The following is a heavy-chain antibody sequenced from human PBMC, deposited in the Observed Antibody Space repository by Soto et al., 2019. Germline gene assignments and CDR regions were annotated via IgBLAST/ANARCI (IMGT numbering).Heavy chain of an antibody. V-gene: IGHV3-30-3*01. D-gene: IGHD3-10*01. Sequence: QVQLVESGGGVVQPGRSLRLSCAASGFTFSSYAMHWVRQAPGKGLEWVALISYDGSNKYYADSVKGRFTISRDNSKNTLYLQMNSLRAEDTAVYYCARMGATMVRGVIRYYYYGMDVWGQGTTVTVSS. CDR3: ARMGATMVRGVIRYYYYGMDV. CDR2: ISYDGSNK. CDR1: GFTFSSYA. J-gene: IGHJ6*02.